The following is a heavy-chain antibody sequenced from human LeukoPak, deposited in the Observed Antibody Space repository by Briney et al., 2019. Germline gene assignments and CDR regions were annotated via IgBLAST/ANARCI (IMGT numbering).Heavy chain of an antibody. V-gene: IGHV4-30-2*01. Sequence: KPSQTLSLTCAVSGGSISSGGYSWSWIRQPPGKGLEWIGYIYHSGSTYYNPSLKSRVTISVDRSKNQFSLKLSSVTAADTAVYYCARAEAGTNDYGDYVRSPYFDYWGQGTLVTVSS. CDR1: GGSISSGGYS. CDR3: ARAEAGTNDYGDYVRSPYFDY. D-gene: IGHD4-17*01. J-gene: IGHJ4*02. CDR2: IYHSGST.